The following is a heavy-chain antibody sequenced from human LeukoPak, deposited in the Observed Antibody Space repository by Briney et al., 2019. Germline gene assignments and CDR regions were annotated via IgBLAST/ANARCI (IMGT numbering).Heavy chain of an antibody. CDR2: ISSSSSYI. D-gene: IGHD4-17*01. J-gene: IGHJ4*02. Sequence: GGSLRLSCAASGFTFSSYIMNWVRQAPGKGLVWVSSISSSSSYIYYADPVKGRFTISRDNAKNSLYLQMNSLRAEDTAVYYCARDQGTTVTTYDYWGQGTLVTVSS. V-gene: IGHV3-21*01. CDR3: ARDQGTTVTTYDY. CDR1: GFTFSSYI.